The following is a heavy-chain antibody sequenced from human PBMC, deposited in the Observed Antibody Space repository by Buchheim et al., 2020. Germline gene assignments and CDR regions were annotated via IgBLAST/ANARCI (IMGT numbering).Heavy chain of an antibody. CDR2: INHSGST. J-gene: IGHJ4*02. D-gene: IGHD5-24*01. CDR1: GGSFTGYY. V-gene: IGHV4-34*01. Sequence: QVQLQQWGAGLLKPSETLSLTCAVYGGSFTGYYWTWVRQSPGKGLEWIGEINHSGSTNYNLSLESRVTISVDRSKNQLSLKLSSVTAADTAVYYCARGDDGNSWPLDSWGQGTL. CDR3: ARGDDGNSWPLDS.